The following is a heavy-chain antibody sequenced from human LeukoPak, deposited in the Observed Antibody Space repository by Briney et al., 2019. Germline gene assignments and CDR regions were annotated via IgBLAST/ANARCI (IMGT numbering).Heavy chain of an antibody. CDR2: LNPSGGTT. D-gene: IGHD5-18*01. V-gene: IGHV1-46*01. CDR1: GYTFTRYY. J-gene: IGHJ4*02. Sequence: ASVKVSCKTSGYTFTRYYLHWVRQAPGQGLEWMGILNPSGGTTSYAQKFQGRVTMTRDTSTRTVYMELSSLRSEDTAVYYCARGRGTGMVDDYWGQGTLVTVSS. CDR3: ARGRGTGMVDDY.